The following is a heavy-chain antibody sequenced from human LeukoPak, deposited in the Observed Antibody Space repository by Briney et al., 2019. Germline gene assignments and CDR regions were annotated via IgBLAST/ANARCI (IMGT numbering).Heavy chain of an antibody. CDR1: GGSISSYY. CDR2: IYYSGTT. D-gene: IGHD2-2*01. V-gene: IGHV4-59*01. CDR3: AKNLGYCSSIKCYPWFDP. J-gene: IGHJ5*02. Sequence: SETLSLTCTVSGGSISSYYWSWIRQPPGKGLEWIGYIYYSGTTNYNPSLKSRVTISVDTSKNQFSLKLSSVTAADTAVYYCAKNLGYCSSIKCYPWFDPWAREPWSPSPQ.